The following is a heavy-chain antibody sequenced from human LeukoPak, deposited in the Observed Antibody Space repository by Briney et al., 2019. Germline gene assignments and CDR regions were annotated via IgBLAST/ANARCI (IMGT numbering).Heavy chain of an antibody. Sequence: SGPTLLKPTQTLTLTCTLSGFSLSTSGVGVGWIRQPPGKALEWLALIYWNDNKRYSPSLKSRLTITKDTSKNQVVLTMTNMDPVDTATYYCARRSDSSSQYYFDYWGQGTLVTVSS. CDR3: ARRSDSSSQYYFDY. J-gene: IGHJ4*02. V-gene: IGHV2-5*01. CDR1: GFSLSTSGVG. D-gene: IGHD6-13*01. CDR2: IYWNDNK.